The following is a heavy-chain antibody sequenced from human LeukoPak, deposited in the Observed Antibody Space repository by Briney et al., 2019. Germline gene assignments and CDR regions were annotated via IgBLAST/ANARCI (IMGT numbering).Heavy chain of an antibody. CDR1: GGSISSGDYY. CDR3: ARAPDGLYDY. Sequence: SETLSLTCTVSGGSISSGDYYWSWIRQPPGKGLEWIGYIYYSGSTYYNPSLKSRVTISVDTSKNQFSLKLSSVTAADTAVYYCARAPDGLYDYWGQGTLATVSS. CDR2: IYYSGST. J-gene: IGHJ4*02. V-gene: IGHV4-30-4*08. D-gene: IGHD5-24*01.